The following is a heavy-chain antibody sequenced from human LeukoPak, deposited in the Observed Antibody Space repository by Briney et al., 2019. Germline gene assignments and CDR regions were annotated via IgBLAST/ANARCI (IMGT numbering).Heavy chain of an antibody. CDR1: GYTFTSYD. CDR2: MNPNSGNT. CDR3: ARGYNYGSGGYLWSSYYYGMDV. Sequence: ASVKVSCKASGYTFTSYDINWVRQATGQGLEWMGWMNPNSGNTGYAQKFQGRVTMTRNTSISTAYMELSSLRSEDTAVYYCARGYNYGSGGYLWSSYYYGMDVWGQGTTVTVSS. D-gene: IGHD3-10*01. J-gene: IGHJ6*02. V-gene: IGHV1-8*01.